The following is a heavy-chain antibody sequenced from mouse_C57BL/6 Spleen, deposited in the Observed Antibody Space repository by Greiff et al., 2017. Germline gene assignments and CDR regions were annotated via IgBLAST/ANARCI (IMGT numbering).Heavy chain of an antibody. D-gene: IGHD5-1*01. J-gene: IGHJ3*01. Sequence: QVQLQQPGAELVMPGASVKLSCKASGYTFTSYWMHWVKQRPGQGLEWIGEIDPSDSYPNYNQKFKGKSTLTVDKSSSTAYLQLSSLTSEDAAVDYCSSGGYLPRFAYWGQGTLVTVSA. CDR2: IDPSDSYP. CDR3: SSGGYLPRFAY. V-gene: IGHV1-69*01. CDR1: GYTFTSYW.